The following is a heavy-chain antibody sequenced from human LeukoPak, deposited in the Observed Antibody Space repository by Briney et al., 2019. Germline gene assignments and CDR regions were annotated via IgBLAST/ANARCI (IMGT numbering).Heavy chain of an antibody. Sequence: GGSLRLSCAASGFTLSNYSMNWVRQAPGKGLEWVAFISSSSSYIFYADSLKGRFTISRDNAKNSLYLQMNSLRADDTAVYYCAGDLAYGDAGLWGQGTLVTVSS. CDR2: ISSSSSYI. J-gene: IGHJ4*02. CDR1: GFTLSNYS. D-gene: IGHD4-17*01. CDR3: AGDLAYGDAGL. V-gene: IGHV3-21*01.